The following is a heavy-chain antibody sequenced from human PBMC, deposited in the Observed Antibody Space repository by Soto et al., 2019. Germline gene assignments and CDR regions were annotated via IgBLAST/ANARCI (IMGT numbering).Heavy chain of an antibody. CDR2: IYNSGST. Sequence: QVQLQESGPGLAKPSETLSLTCTVSGGSTSGGNYYWNWIRQHPGKGLEWIGNIYNSGSTYYNPSLKSRVIISVDTSKNQLSLRLSSVTAADTAVYYCARERGFGMDVWGQGTTVTVSS. CDR3: ARERGFGMDV. V-gene: IGHV4-31*03. J-gene: IGHJ6*02. CDR1: GGSTSGGNYY.